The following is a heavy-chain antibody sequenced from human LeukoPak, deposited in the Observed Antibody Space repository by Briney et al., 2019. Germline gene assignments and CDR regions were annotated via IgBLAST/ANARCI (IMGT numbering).Heavy chain of an antibody. CDR3: AKDHDILTGYYNFDY. J-gene: IGHJ4*02. V-gene: IGHV3-23*01. Sequence: PGGYLRRSCAASGFTFISYAMIWVRQAPGKGREWVSAISGSGGSTYYAYSVKGRFTISRDNSTNTLYLQMNSLRAEDTAVYYCAKDHDILTGYYNFDYWGQGTLVTVSS. CDR2: ISGSGGST. D-gene: IGHD3-9*01. CDR1: GFTFISYA.